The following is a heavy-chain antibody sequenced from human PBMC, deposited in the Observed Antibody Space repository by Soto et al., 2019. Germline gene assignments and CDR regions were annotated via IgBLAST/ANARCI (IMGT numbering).Heavy chain of an antibody. Sequence: ASVKVSCKASGYTFTGYYMHWVRQAPGQGLEWMGWINPNSGGTNYAQKFQGWVTMTRDTSISTAYMELSRLRSDDTAVYYCARGSRDTAMIFDYWGQGTLVTVSS. J-gene: IGHJ4*02. CDR1: GYTFTGYY. D-gene: IGHD5-18*01. CDR3: ARGSRDTAMIFDY. CDR2: INPNSGGT. V-gene: IGHV1-2*04.